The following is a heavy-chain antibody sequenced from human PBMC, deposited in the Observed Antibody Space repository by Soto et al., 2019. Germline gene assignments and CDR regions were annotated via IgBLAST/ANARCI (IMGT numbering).Heavy chain of an antibody. J-gene: IGHJ6*02. CDR2: IYYSGST. CDR3: AKGGYYYYYGMDV. CDR1: GGSISSGGYY. Sequence: PSETLSLTCTVSGGSISSGGYYWSWIRQHAGKGLEWIGHIYYSGSTYYNPSLKSRVTISVDTSKNQFSLKVSSVTAADTAVYHCAKGGYYYYYGMDVWGQGTTXXVSS. V-gene: IGHV4-31*03.